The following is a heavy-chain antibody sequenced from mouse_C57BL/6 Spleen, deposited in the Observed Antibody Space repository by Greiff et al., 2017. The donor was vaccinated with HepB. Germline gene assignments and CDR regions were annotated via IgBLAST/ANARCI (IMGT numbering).Heavy chain of an antibody. V-gene: IGHV5-6*01. CDR3: ARQGGSSRYWYFEV. D-gene: IGHD1-1*01. Sequence: EVQLVESGGDLVKPGGSLKLSCAASGFTFSSYGMSWVRQTPDKRLEWVATISSGGSYTYYPDSVKGRFTISRDNAKNTLYLQMSSLKSEDTAMYYCARQGGSSRYWYFEVWGTGTTVTVSS. J-gene: IGHJ1*03. CDR1: GFTFSSYG. CDR2: ISSGGSYT.